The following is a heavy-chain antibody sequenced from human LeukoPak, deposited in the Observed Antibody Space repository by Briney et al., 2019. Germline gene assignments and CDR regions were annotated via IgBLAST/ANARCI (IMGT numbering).Heavy chain of an antibody. CDR3: ARHTTYYYDSSGYENWFDP. D-gene: IGHD3-22*01. V-gene: IGHV4-59*08. CDR2: IYYSGST. J-gene: IGHJ5*02. Sequence: SETLSLTCTVSGGSISSYYRSWIRQPPGKGPEWIGYIYYSGSTNYNPSLKSRVTISVDTSKNQFSLKLSSVTAADTAVYYCARHTTYYYDSSGYENWFDPWGQGTLVTVSS. CDR1: GGSISSYY.